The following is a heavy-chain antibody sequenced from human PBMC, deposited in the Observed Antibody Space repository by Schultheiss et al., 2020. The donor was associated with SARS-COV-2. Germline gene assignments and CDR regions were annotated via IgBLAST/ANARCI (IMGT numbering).Heavy chain of an antibody. CDR3: ARGVLGYCSSTSCYSGWFDP. CDR1: GDSISSSIDY. J-gene: IGHJ5*02. V-gene: IGHV4-39*07. D-gene: IGHD2-2*02. Sequence: SETLSLMCTVSGDSISSSIDYWGWIRQPPGKGLEWIGSIYYSGIAYYNMSLKSRVTMSADRSKNQFSLKLSSVTAADTAVYYCARGVLGYCSSTSCYSGWFDPWGQGTLVTVSS. CDR2: IYYSGIA.